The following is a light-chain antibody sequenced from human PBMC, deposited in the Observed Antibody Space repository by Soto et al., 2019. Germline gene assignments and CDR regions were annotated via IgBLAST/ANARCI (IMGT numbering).Light chain of an antibody. CDR3: QQYNGYRLA. V-gene: IGKV1-5*01. CDR1: QSVSYW. J-gene: IGKJ4*01. CDR2: DGS. Sequence: DIHLTQSPSTLSTSVGARVTTTCRASQSVSYWLAWYQQKPGKAPNLLIYDGSTLASGVPPRFSGGGFGTEFTLSISSLQPEDFATYYCQQYNGYRLAFGGGTKVDIK.